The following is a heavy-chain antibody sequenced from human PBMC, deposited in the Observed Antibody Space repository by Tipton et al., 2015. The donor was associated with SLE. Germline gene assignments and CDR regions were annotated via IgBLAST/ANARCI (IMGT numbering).Heavy chain of an antibody. J-gene: IGHJ2*01. CDR1: GGSISSSNW. Sequence: TLSLTCAVSGGSISSSNWWSWVRQPPGKGLEWIGEIYHSGSTNYNPSLKSRVTISVDKSKNQFSLKLSSVTAADTAVYYCARVSYYDDWYFDLWGRGTLVTVSS. V-gene: IGHV4-4*02. CDR3: ARVSYYDDWYFDL. D-gene: IGHD3-22*01. CDR2: IYHSGST.